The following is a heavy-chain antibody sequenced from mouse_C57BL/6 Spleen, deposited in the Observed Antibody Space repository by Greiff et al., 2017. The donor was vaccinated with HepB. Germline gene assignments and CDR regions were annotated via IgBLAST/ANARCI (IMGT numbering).Heavy chain of an antibody. J-gene: IGHJ4*01. CDR1: GFTFSDYG. Sequence: EVQGVESGGGLVKPGGSLKLSCAASGFTFSDYGMHWVRQAPEKGLEWVAYISSGSSTIYYADTVKGRFTISRDNAKNTLFLQMTSLRSEDTAMYYCAYDYDMVYYAMDYWGQGTSVTVSS. CDR2: ISSGSSTI. CDR3: AYDYDMVYYAMDY. V-gene: IGHV5-17*01. D-gene: IGHD2-4*01.